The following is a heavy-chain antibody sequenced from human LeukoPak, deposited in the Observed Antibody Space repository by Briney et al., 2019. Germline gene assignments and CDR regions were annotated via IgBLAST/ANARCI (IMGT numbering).Heavy chain of an antibody. V-gene: IGHV4-30-2*01. Sequence: PSETLSLTCAVSGGSISSGGYSWSWIRQPPGKGLEWFGYIYHSGSTYYTPSLKSRVTISVDRSKNQFSLKLSSVTAADTAVYYCARGTVVAPYGMDVWGQGTTVTVSS. CDR2: IYHSGST. CDR1: GGSISSGGYS. J-gene: IGHJ6*02. CDR3: ARGTVVAPYGMDV. D-gene: IGHD2-2*01.